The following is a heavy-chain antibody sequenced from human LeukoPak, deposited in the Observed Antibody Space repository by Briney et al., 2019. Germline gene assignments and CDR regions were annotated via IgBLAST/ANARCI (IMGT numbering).Heavy chain of an antibody. CDR2: ISGDGGST. CDR1: GFTFDDYA. D-gene: IGHD3-22*01. J-gene: IGHJ4*02. Sequence: GGSLRLSCAASGFTFDDYAMHWVRQAPGKGLERVSLISGDGGSTYYADSVKGRFTISRDNSKNSLYLQMNSLSTEDTALYYCAKDTLMLNYYDSSGYLTYWGQGTLVTVSS. CDR3: AKDTLMLNYYDSSGYLTY. V-gene: IGHV3-43*02.